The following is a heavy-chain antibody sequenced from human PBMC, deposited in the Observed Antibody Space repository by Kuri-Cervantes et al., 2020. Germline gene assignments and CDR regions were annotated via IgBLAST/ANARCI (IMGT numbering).Heavy chain of an antibody. CDR3: ARRTAMVKGFDY. V-gene: IGHV3-74*01. J-gene: IGHJ4*02. Sequence: GESLKISCAASGFTFSSYWMHWVRQAPGKGLVWVSRINSDGSSTSYADSVKGRSTISRDNAKNTLYLQMNSLRAEDTAVYYCARRTAMVKGFDYWGQGTLVTVSS. CDR1: GFTFSSYW. CDR2: INSDGSST. D-gene: IGHD5-18*01.